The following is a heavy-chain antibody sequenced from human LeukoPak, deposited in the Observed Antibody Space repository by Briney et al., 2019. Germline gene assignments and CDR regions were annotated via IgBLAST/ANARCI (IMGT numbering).Heavy chain of an antibody. CDR2: ISNSGTI. Sequence: GGSLRLSCAASGFTFSSYAMSWVRQAPGKGLEWVSFISNSGTIYYADSVKGRFTISRDNAKNSLYLQMNSLRAEDTAVYYCARGARKEWFYYYMDVWGKGTTVTVSS. J-gene: IGHJ6*03. CDR3: ARGARKEWFYYYMDV. D-gene: IGHD3-3*01. V-gene: IGHV3-48*04. CDR1: GFTFSSYA.